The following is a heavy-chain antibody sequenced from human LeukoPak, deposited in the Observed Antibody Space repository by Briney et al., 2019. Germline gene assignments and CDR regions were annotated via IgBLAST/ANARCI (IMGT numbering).Heavy chain of an antibody. CDR2: IYYSGST. Sequence: SETLSLTCTVSGGSISSSSYYWGWIRQPPGKGLEWIGSIYYSGSTYYNPSLKSRVTISVDTSKNQFSLKLSSVTAADTAVYYCARAGTNWSSGCFFDYWGQGALVTVSS. D-gene: IGHD1-1*01. CDR1: GGSISSSSYY. V-gene: IGHV4-39*01. CDR3: ARAGTNWSSGCFFDY. J-gene: IGHJ4*02.